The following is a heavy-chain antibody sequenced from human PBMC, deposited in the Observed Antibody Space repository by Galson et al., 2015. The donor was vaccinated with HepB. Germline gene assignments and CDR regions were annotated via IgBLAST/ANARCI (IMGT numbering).Heavy chain of an antibody. J-gene: IGHJ4*02. CDR1: GFTFSSYT. CDR2: ISYVGSNK. CDR3: ARDYRYSDFWSGYPDY. V-gene: IGHV3-30-3*01. Sequence: SLRLSCAASGFTFSSYTMHWVRQAPGKGLEWVAVISYVGSNKYYADSVKGRFTISRDNSKNTLYLQMNSLRGEDTAVYYCARDYRYSDFWSGYPDYWGQGTLVTVSS. D-gene: IGHD3-3*01.